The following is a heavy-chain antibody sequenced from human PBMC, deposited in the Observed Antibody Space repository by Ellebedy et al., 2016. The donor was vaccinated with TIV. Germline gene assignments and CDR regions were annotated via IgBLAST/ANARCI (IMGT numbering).Heavy chain of an antibody. CDR3: ARDLILYCGGDCSSPFDY. CDR2: VSFDGSKK. D-gene: IGHD2-21*01. Sequence: GGSLRLSXAASGFTFSTYGIHWVRKAPGKALEWVAFVSFDGSKKYFADSVKGRFTISRDNSNNTLYLQMNTLRAEDTAVYYCARDLILYCGGDCSSPFDYWGQGTLVTVSS. J-gene: IGHJ4*02. CDR1: GFTFSTYG. V-gene: IGHV3-30*03.